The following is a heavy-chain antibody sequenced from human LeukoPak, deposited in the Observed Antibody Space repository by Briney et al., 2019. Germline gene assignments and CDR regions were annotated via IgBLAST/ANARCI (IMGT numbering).Heavy chain of an antibody. CDR3: AKDQGSHAFDI. V-gene: IGHV3-23*01. J-gene: IGHJ3*02. CDR1: GFTFSSYA. Sequence: GGSLRLSCAVSGFTFSSYAMSWVRQAPGKGLEWVSAIGSTTYYADSVKGRFTISRDSSKSTLYLQMNSLRAEDTAVYYCAKDQGSHAFDIWGQGTMVTVSS. CDR2: IGSTT.